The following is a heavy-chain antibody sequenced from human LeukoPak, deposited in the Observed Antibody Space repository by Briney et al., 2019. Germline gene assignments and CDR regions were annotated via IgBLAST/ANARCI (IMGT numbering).Heavy chain of an antibody. V-gene: IGHV4-39*07. CDR3: ARAGEVRGVIRPGDAFDI. CDR1: GGSISSSSYY. Sequence: TSETLSLTCTVSGGSISSSSYYWGWIRQPPGKGLEWIGSIYYSGSTYYNPSLKSRVTISVDTSKNQFSLKLSSVTAADTAVYYCARAGEVRGVIRPGDAFDIWGQGTMVTVSS. D-gene: IGHD3-10*01. CDR2: IYYSGST. J-gene: IGHJ3*02.